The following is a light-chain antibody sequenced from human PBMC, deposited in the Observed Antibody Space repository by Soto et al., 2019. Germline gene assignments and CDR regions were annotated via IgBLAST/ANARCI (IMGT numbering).Light chain of an antibody. CDR2: DVS. V-gene: IGKV3-11*01. Sequence: DMVLIQSPATLSLSPGESASLSCRAGQNVGTYLAWYQHKPGQTPRLLIYDVSDRATGIPARFSGSGSGTDFTLTIDGLEPEDFAVYYCQQYGSSVTFGQGTRLEIK. J-gene: IGKJ5*01. CDR3: QQYGSSVT. CDR1: QNVGTY.